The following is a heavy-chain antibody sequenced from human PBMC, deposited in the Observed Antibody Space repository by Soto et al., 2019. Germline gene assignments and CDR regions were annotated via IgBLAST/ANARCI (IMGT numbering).Heavy chain of an antibody. CDR1: GLTFSSCA. D-gene: IGHD3-9*01. J-gene: IGHJ4*02. V-gene: IGHV3-23*01. Sequence: GGSLGLSCAASGLTFSSCAMGWVRQAPGKGLEWVSDIIDSGGSTYYADSVKGRFTISRDNAKNSLYLQMNSLRDEDTAVYYCARGVRYFDWLLYGYWGQGTLVTVSS. CDR2: IIDSGGST. CDR3: ARGVRYFDWLLYGY.